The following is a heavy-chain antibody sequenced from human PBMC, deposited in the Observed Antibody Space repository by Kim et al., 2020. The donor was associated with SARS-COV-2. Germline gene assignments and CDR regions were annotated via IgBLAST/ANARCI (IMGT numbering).Heavy chain of an antibody. Sequence: GGSLRLSCAVSRFTFNNYWINWVRHAPGKGLVWVSRISSDGSITNYADSVKGRFTMSRDNAENTLYLQMNSLRAEDTAVYYCARGFFRAGFDVWGQGTTVTVSS. V-gene: IGHV3-74*01. CDR3: ARGFFRAGFDV. CDR2: ISSDGSIT. CDR1: RFTFNNYW. J-gene: IGHJ6*02. D-gene: IGHD3-10*01.